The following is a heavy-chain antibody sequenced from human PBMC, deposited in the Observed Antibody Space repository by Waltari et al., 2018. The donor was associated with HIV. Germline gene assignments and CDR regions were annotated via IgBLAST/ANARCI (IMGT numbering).Heavy chain of an antibody. D-gene: IGHD6-6*01. Sequence: QVQLVESGGGVVQPGTSLTLSCAVSGFTFSNFAIHWVRQSTGKGLEWLAVFWSDGAEISYADSVKGRFTVSKDSYQKTLYLHLTSLRAEDTALYYCARGYSSSRWIPLYHWGRGTLVTVSS. J-gene: IGHJ4*02. V-gene: IGHV3-33*01. CDR2: FWSDGAEI. CDR3: ARGYSSSRWIPLYH. CDR1: GFTFSNFA.